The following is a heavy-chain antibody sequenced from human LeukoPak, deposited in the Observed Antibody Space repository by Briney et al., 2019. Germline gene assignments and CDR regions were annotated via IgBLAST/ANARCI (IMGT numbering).Heavy chain of an antibody. J-gene: IGHJ4*02. D-gene: IGHD2-2*02. CDR1: GASINSGAYS. CDR3: ARLTPLYGLDY. CDR2: ISYTGDT. V-gene: IGHV4-31*11. Sequence: SQTLSLTCAVSGASINSGAYSWTWIRQRPGEGLEFIGNISYTGDTYFNPSLKSRAAFSVDTSKSHFSLRLTSVTAADTAFYYCARLTPLYGLDYWGQGILATVSS.